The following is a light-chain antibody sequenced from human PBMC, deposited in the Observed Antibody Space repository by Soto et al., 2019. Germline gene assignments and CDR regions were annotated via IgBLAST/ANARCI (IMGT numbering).Light chain of an antibody. CDR2: GAS. CDR1: QSISSN. CDR3: QQYNNWPFT. Sequence: EIVMTQSPATLSVSPGERATLSCRASQSISSNLAWYQHKPGQAPRLLIYGASTRATGIPATFSGSGSGTEFTLTISSLQSEDFAVYYCQQYNNWPFTFGPGTKVDIK. V-gene: IGKV3-15*01. J-gene: IGKJ3*01.